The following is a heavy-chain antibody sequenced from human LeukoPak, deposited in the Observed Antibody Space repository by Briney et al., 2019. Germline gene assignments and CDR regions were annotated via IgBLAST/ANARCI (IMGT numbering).Heavy chain of an antibody. CDR2: ISGSGGST. CDR1: GFTFSSYA. D-gene: IGHD3-10*01. J-gene: IGHJ3*02. CDR3: ARDYGSGNYPDAFDI. Sequence: PGGSLRLSCAASGFTFSSYAMSWVRQAPGKGLEWVSAISGSGGSTYYADSVKGRFTISRDNAKNSLYLQMNRLRAEDTAVYYCARDYGSGNYPDAFDIWGQGTMVTVSS. V-gene: IGHV3-23*01.